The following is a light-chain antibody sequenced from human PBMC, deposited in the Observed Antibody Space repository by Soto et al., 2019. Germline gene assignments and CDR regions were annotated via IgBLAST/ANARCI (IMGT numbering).Light chain of an antibody. J-gene: IGKJ1*01. CDR2: DAS. CDR3: QQYNTHSGT. Sequence: DIQMTQSPSTLSASLGARVTITCRASQTVNAWWAWYQHKPGKAPKPLIYDASILESGVPARFSGSGSGTEFILTISSLQHDAVGTYYCQQYNTHSGTFGQGTKVDI. V-gene: IGKV1-5*01. CDR1: QTVNAW.